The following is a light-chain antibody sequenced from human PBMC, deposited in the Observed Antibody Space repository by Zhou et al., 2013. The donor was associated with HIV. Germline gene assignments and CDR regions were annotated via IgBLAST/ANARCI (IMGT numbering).Light chain of an antibody. J-gene: IGLJ2*01. CDR1: TSNIGSNP. Sequence: QSMLTQPPSVSGTPGQWVPISCSGSTSNIGSNPVNWYQQFPGTAPKLLIYRNNRRPSGVPDRFSGSKSDTSASLAISGLQSEDEAIYYCSAWDDSVNGSVFGGGTKLTVL. CDR2: RNN. CDR3: SAWDDSVNGSV. V-gene: IGLV1-44*01.